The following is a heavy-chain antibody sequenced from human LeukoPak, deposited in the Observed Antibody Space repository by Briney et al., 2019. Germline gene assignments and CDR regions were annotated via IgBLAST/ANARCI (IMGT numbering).Heavy chain of an antibody. CDR3: ARGPGYSSGWYVLSVDY. V-gene: IGHV3-30-3*01. CDR2: ISDDGSIK. J-gene: IGHJ4*02. CDR1: GFTFSSYA. D-gene: IGHD6-19*01. Sequence: GGSLRLSCAASGFTFSSYAMHWVRQAPGKGLEWVAVISDDGSIKYYADSVKGRFTTSRDNSKNMLYLQMNSLSAEDTAVYYCARGPGYSSGWYVLSVDYWGQGTLVTVSS.